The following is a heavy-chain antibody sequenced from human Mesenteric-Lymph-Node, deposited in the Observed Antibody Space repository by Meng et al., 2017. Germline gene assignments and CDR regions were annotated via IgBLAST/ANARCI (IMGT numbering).Heavy chain of an antibody. CDR1: GFTFTNYF. CDR3: ASSKAMADAFDI. Sequence: SVKVSCKTSGFTFTNYFMHWVRQAPGQGLEWMGGIIPIFGTANYAQKFQGRVTITTDESTSTAYMELSSLRSEDTAVYYCASSKAMADAFDIWGQGTMVTVSS. J-gene: IGHJ3*02. D-gene: IGHD5-18*01. V-gene: IGHV1-69*05. CDR2: IIPIFGTA.